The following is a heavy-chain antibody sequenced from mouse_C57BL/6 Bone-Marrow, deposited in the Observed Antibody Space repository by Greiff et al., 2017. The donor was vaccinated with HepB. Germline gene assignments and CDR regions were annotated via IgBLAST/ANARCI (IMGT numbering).Heavy chain of an antibody. Sequence: EVQLQQSGAELVRPGASVKLSCTASGFNIKDDYMHWVKQRPEQGLEWIGWLDPENGDTEYASKFQGKATITADTSSNTAYLQLSSLTSEDTAVYYCTTDYYGSSYWYFDVWGTGTTVTVSS. D-gene: IGHD1-1*01. V-gene: IGHV14-4*01. CDR3: TTDYYGSSYWYFDV. CDR1: GFNIKDDY. J-gene: IGHJ1*03. CDR2: LDPENGDT.